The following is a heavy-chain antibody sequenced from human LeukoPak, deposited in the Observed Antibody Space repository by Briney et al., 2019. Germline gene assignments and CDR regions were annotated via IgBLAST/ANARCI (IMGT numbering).Heavy chain of an antibody. Sequence: GGSLRLSCAGSGFMFDHHAMNWVRQAPGRGLEWVSVITGIGGGTYYAESVEGRFTVSRDNSKNTVYLQINSLRADDTAVYYCAKDGGSTLPYYFDWWGQGTLVTVAS. V-gene: IGHV3-23*01. CDR3: AKDGGSTLPYYFDW. J-gene: IGHJ4*02. D-gene: IGHD3-10*01. CDR2: ITGIGGGT. CDR1: GFMFDHHA.